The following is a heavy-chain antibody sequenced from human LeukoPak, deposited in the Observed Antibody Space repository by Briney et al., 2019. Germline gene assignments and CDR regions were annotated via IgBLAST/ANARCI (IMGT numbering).Heavy chain of an antibody. V-gene: IGHV4-59*08. D-gene: IGHD5-18*01. CDR3: ARSGYSYGHHDY. Sequence: PSETLSLTCTVSGGSISSYYWSWIRQPPGKGLEWIGYIYYSGSTNYNPSLKSRVTISVDTSKSQFSLKLSSVTAADTAVYYCARSGYSYGHHDYWGQGALVTVSS. J-gene: IGHJ4*02. CDR2: IYYSGST. CDR1: GGSISSYY.